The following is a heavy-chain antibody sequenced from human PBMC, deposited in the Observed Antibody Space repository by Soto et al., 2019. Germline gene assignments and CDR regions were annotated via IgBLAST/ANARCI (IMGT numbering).Heavy chain of an antibody. CDR3: ARNGGYENWFDP. J-gene: IGHJ5*02. CDR1: AGSVRSGSYY. Sequence: QVQLQESGPGLVKPSETLSLTCTVSAGSVRSGSYYWTWIRQPPGKGLEWIGYIHYSGSTSYNPSIKMRXXIXVXXSKNQFSLWLSSVTAADAAVYYCARNGGYENWFDPWGQGTLVTVSS. V-gene: IGHV4-61*01. D-gene: IGHD1-1*01. CDR2: IHYSGST.